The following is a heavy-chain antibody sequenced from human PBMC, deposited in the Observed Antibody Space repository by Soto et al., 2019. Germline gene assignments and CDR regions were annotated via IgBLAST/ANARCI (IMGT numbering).Heavy chain of an antibody. D-gene: IGHD4-17*01. J-gene: IGHJ5*02. CDR3: ARDYMTTVTPFLKWFDP. CDR2: ISSSSSTI. V-gene: IGHV3-48*01. CDR1: GFTFSSYS. Sequence: HPGGSLRLSCAASGFTFSSYSMNWVRQAPGKGLEWVSYISSSSSTIYYADSVKGRFTISRDNAKNSLYLQMNSLRAEDTAVYYCARDYMTTVTPFLKWFDPWGQGTLVTVSS.